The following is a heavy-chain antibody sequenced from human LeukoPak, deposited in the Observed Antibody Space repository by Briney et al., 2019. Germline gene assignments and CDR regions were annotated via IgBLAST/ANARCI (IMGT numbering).Heavy chain of an antibody. J-gene: IGHJ5*02. CDR1: GFTFSSYG. V-gene: IGHV3-30*03. CDR3: ARGYSGYDWGGFDP. Sequence: GGSLRLSCAASGFTFSSYGMHWVRQAPGKGLEWVAVISYDGSNKYYADSVKGRFTISRDNSKNTLYLQMNSLRAEDTAVYYCARGYSGYDWGGFDPWGQGTLVTVSS. D-gene: IGHD5-12*01. CDR2: ISYDGSNK.